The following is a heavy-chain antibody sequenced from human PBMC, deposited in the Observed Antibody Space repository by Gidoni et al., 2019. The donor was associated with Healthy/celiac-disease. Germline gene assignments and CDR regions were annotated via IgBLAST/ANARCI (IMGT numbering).Heavy chain of an antibody. Sequence: EVQLVESGGGLVQPGRSLRLCCAASGFTFDDYALHWGRQASGKGLEWVSGISGNSGSIGYADSVKGRFTISRDNAKNSLYLQMNSLRAEDTALYYCAKDIDCSSTSCYNYYYYGMDVWGQGTTVTVSS. CDR1: GFTFDDYA. J-gene: IGHJ6*02. D-gene: IGHD2-2*02. CDR3: AKDIDCSSTSCYNYYYYGMDV. CDR2: ISGNSGSI. V-gene: IGHV3-9*01.